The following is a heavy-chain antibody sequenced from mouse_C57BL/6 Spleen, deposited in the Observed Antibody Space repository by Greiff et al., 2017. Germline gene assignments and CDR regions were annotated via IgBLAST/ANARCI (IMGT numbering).Heavy chain of an antibody. CDR1: GYAFTNYL. J-gene: IGHJ2*01. Sequence: VQLQQSGAELVRPGTSVKVSCKASGYAFTNYLIEWVKQRPGQGLEWIGVINPGSGGTNYNEKFKGKATLTADKSSSTAYMQLSSLTSEESAVYFCARSAAYYSNLDYWGQGTTLTVSS. V-gene: IGHV1-54*01. D-gene: IGHD2-5*01. CDR2: INPGSGGT. CDR3: ARSAAYYSNLDY.